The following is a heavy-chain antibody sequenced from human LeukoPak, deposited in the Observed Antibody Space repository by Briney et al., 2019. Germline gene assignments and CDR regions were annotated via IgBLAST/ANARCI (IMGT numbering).Heavy chain of an antibody. CDR1: GGSISSGDYY. CDR2: IYYSGST. D-gene: IGHD6-19*01. J-gene: IGHJ1*01. V-gene: IGHV4-31*03. CDR3: ASCIAVAGPPEYFQH. Sequence: SQTLSLTCTVSGGSISSGDYYWSWIRQHPGKGLEWIGYIYYSGSTYYNPSLKSRVTISVDTSKNQFSLKLSSVTAADTAVYYCASCIAVAGPPEYFQHWGQGTLVTVSS.